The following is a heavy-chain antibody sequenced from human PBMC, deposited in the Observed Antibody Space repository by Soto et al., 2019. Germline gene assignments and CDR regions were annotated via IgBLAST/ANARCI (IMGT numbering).Heavy chain of an antibody. CDR2: IRQDGGQM. Sequence: EVQLEQSGGGLVQPGGSLKLSCFASGITLFGYWRSWVRQAPGRGLKWLATIRQDGGQMYYVDSVKGRFTISRDRAKNSLYLQMNSLTVEDTALYYCSTTGGYWGQGILVTVSS. V-gene: IGHV3-7*05. CDR3: STTGGY. CDR1: GITLFGYW. D-gene: IGHD2-8*02. J-gene: IGHJ4*02.